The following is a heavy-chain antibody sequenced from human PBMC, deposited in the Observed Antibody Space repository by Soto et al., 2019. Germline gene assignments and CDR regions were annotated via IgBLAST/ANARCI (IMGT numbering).Heavy chain of an antibody. CDR3: ARAKNYWDSSGRWQFDL. J-gene: IGHJ2*01. CDR1: GFTFSTYS. D-gene: IGHD3-22*01. V-gene: IGHV3-30-3*01. CDR2: ISYAGSDE. Sequence: QVQLVESGGDVVQPGRSLRLSCAASGFTFSTYSMHWVRQAPGKGLEWVAVISYAGSDESYADSVKGRVTISRDNSKNTLFLHMDSLTPEDTAVYYCARAKNYWDSSGRWQFDLWGRGTLVTVSS.